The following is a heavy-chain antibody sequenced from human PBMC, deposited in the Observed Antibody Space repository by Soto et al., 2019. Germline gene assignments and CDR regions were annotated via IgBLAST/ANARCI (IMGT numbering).Heavy chain of an antibody. D-gene: IGHD3-10*01. CDR2: IIPIFGTA. Sequence: QVQLVQSGAEVKKPGSSVKVSCKASGGTFSSYAISWVRQAPGQGLEWMGGIIPIFGTANYAQQFQGRVTITADEATSTAYMELSSLRSEDTAVYYCATPGGSGSYYHYYYYGMDVWGQGTTVTVSS. CDR1: GGTFSSYA. CDR3: ATPGGSGSYYHYYYYGMDV. J-gene: IGHJ6*02. V-gene: IGHV1-69*01.